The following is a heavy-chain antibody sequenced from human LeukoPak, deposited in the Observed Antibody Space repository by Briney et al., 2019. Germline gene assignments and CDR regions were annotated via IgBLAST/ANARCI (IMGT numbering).Heavy chain of an antibody. Sequence: GRSLRLSCAASGFTFSSYGMHWVRQAPGKGLEWVAVISYDGSNKYYADSENGRFTIPRDNSKNTLYLQMNSLSAEDTAVYYCAKGDLWSGLGSDYWGQGTLVTVSS. J-gene: IGHJ4*02. CDR1: GFTFSSYG. D-gene: IGHD3-3*01. V-gene: IGHV3-30*18. CDR2: ISYDGSNK. CDR3: AKGDLWSGLGSDY.